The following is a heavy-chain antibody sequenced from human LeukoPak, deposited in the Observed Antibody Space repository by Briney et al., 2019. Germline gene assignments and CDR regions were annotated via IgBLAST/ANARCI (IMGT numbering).Heavy chain of an antibody. CDR2: IIPILGIA. V-gene: IGHV1-69*04. J-gene: IGHJ4*02. D-gene: IGHD1-26*01. CDR3: ARDRGGSPPYFDY. CDR1: GGTFSSYA. Sequence: SVKVSCKASGGTFSSYAISWVRQAPEQGLEWMGRIIPILGIANYAQKFQGRVTITADKSTSTAYMELSSLRSEDTAVYYCARDRGGSPPYFDYWGQGTLVTVSS.